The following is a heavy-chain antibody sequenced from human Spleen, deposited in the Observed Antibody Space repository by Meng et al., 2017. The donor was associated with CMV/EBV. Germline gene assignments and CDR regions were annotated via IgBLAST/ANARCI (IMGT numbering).Heavy chain of an antibody. CDR2: ISGSGEST. V-gene: IGHV3-23*01. J-gene: IGHJ6*02. D-gene: IGHD3-3*01. Sequence: GGSLRLSCAASGFTFSSYAMSWVRQAPGKGPEWVSAISGSGESTYYADSVKGRFTISRDNSNNTLYLDMTSLRPEDTAVYYCARDGEVRFLEWLTTIRGMDVWGQGTTVTVS. CDR1: GFTFSSYA. CDR3: ARDGEVRFLEWLTTIRGMDV.